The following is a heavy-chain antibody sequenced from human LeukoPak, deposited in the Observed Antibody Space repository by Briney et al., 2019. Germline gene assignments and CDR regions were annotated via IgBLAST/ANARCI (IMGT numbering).Heavy chain of an antibody. J-gene: IGHJ6*02. Sequence: GGSLKLSCAASGFTFSGSAMHWVRQASGKGLEWVGRIRSKANTYATAYAASVKGRSTISRDDSKNTAYLQLNSLKTEDTAVYYCTTAVGTDFYDYGLDAWGQGTTVTVSS. CDR3: TTAVGTDFYDYGLDA. CDR2: IRSKANTYAT. V-gene: IGHV3-73*01. CDR1: GFTFSGSA. D-gene: IGHD6-13*01.